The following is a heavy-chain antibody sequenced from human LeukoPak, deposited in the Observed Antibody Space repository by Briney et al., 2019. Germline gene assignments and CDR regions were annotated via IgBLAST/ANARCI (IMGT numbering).Heavy chain of an antibody. CDR3: ARQGPLTTAVTTRTNPFDY. V-gene: IGHV4-59*08. CDR1: GGSFSGYY. CDR2: IYYSGST. Sequence: PSETLSLTCAVYGGSFSGYYWSWIRQPPGKGLEWIGYIYYSGSTNYNPSLKSRVTISVDTSKNQFSLKLNSVTAADTAVYYCARQGPLTTAVTTRTNPFDYWGQGTLVTVSS. D-gene: IGHD4-11*01. J-gene: IGHJ4*02.